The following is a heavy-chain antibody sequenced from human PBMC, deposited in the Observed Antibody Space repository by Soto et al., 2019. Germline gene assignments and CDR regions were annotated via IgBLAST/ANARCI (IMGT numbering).Heavy chain of an antibody. CDR1: GASITSDNYY. D-gene: IGHD3-3*01. CDR2: MYYTGSI. CDR3: ARLFWSGYACDY. Sequence: QVQLQESGPGLVKPSQTLSLTCTVSGASITSDNYYWGWVRQPPGKGLEWVAYMYYTGSIYYSPSLKSRSAISMDTSKNQLSLRVTSVTAADTAVYYCARLFWSGYACDYGGQGTRVTVSS. J-gene: IGHJ4*02. V-gene: IGHV4-31*03.